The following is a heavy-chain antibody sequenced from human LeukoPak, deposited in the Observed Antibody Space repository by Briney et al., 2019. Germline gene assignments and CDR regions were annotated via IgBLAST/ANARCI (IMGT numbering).Heavy chain of an antibody. D-gene: IGHD3-3*01. CDR1: GGSFSGYY. Sequence: PSETLSLTCAVHGGSFSGYYWSWIRQPPGKGLEWIGEINHSGSTNCNPSLKSRVTISVDTSKNQFSLKLSSVTAADTAVYYCARGSYRITIFGVVTYYGMDVWGQGTTVTVSS. CDR3: ARGSYRITIFGVVTYYGMDV. CDR2: INHSGST. V-gene: IGHV4-34*01. J-gene: IGHJ6*02.